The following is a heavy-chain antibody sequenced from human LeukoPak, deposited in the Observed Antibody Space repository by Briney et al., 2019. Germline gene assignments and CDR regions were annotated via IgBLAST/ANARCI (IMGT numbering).Heavy chain of an antibody. J-gene: IGHJ4*02. CDR1: GYTFNRHG. CDR3: ARDPSNTSGWYIYFDY. V-gene: IGHV1-18*01. Sequence: ASVKASCKASGYTFNRHGISWARQAPGQGLEWMGWISAYNGDTKYSQKFQGRVTLTIDTSTSTAHMELRSLTSDDTAMYYCARDPSNTSGWYIYFDYWGQGTLVTVSS. CDR2: ISAYNGDT. D-gene: IGHD6-19*01.